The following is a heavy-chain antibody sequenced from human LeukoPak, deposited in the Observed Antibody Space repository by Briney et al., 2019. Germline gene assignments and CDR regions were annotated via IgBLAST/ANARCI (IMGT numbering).Heavy chain of an antibody. J-gene: IGHJ4*02. CDR3: AKGVRFLDWWILDY. CDR1: GFTFSSYA. V-gene: IGHV3-23*01. Sequence: GGSLRLSCAASGFTFSSYAMSWVRQAPGKGLEWVSDISGSDSTYYADSVKGRFTISRDNSKNTLYLQMNSLRAEDTAIYYCAKGVRFLDWWILDYWGQGSLVTVSS. D-gene: IGHD3-9*01. CDR2: ISGSDST.